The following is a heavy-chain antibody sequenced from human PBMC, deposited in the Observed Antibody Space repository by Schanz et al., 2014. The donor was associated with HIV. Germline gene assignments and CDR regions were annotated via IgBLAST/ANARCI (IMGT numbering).Heavy chain of an antibody. Sequence: QVQLVESGGGVVQPGRSLRLSCAASGFTFSTYVMHWVRQAPGKGLEWVAIIWFDGSNKYYADSVKGRLTISRDNSKNTLYLQMKSLRAEDTAVYYCAKDRNYYDSKYRGKGNYYYYYGMDVWGQGTTVTVSS. CDR3: AKDRNYYDSKYRGKGNYYYYYGMDV. J-gene: IGHJ6*02. CDR2: IWFDGSNK. CDR1: GFTFSTYV. V-gene: IGHV3-33*06. D-gene: IGHD3-22*01.